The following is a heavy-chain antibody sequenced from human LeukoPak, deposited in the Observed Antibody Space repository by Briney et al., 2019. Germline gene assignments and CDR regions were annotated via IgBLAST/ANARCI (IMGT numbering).Heavy chain of an antibody. J-gene: IGHJ4*02. V-gene: IGHV3-30*18. CDR2: ISYDGSNK. D-gene: IGHD3-22*01. Sequence: GGALRLSCVASVFTFSSYGMHWVRQAPGKGLEWVSVISYDGSNKYYADSVKGRFTISTDNSKNTLYLQMNSLRAEDTAVYYCAKGDRSDSSVDYWGQGTLVTVSS. CDR1: VFTFSSYG. CDR3: AKGDRSDSSVDY.